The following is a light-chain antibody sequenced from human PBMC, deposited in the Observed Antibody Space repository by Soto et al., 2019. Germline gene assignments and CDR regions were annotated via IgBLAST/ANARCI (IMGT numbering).Light chain of an antibody. CDR3: QQYASSPLT. CDR2: DAS. Sequence: EIVMTQSPATLSVSPGGSATLSCRASQSVGRNYLAWYQQKPGQAPRLLIYDASSRATGIPDRFSGSGSGTDFTLTISRLEPEDFAVYYCQQYASSPLTFGGGTKVETK. J-gene: IGKJ4*01. CDR1: QSVGRNY. V-gene: IGKV3-20*01.